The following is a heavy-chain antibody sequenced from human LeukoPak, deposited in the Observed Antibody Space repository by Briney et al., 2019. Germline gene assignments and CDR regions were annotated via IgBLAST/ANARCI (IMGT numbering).Heavy chain of an antibody. CDR2: ISPYNGNT. J-gene: IGHJ4*02. CDR3: ARDDFGDFDL. Sequence: ASVKVSCKASGYTFTSSGITWVRQAPGQGLEWMGWISPYNGNTNYAQKCQGRVTMTTDTSTSTAYLELRSLRSDDTAVYYCARDDFGDFDLWGQGTLVTVSS. V-gene: IGHV1-18*01. D-gene: IGHD4-17*01. CDR1: GYTFTSSG.